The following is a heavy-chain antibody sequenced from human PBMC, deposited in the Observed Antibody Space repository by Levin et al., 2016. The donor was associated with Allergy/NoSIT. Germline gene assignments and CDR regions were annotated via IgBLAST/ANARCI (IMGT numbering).Heavy chain of an antibody. CDR1: GDNVSSNSAA. CDR3: TRGVKYCSSTSCYYFDF. Sequence: SQTLSLTCAISGDNVSSNSAAWTWIRQSPSRGLEWLGRTYYRSRWFYDYALSVKSRISISPDTSKNQFSLQLNSVTAEDTAIYYCTRGVKYCSSTSCYYFDFWGLGTLVTVSS. V-gene: IGHV6-1*01. D-gene: IGHD2-2*01. J-gene: IGHJ4*02. CDR2: TYYRSRWFY.